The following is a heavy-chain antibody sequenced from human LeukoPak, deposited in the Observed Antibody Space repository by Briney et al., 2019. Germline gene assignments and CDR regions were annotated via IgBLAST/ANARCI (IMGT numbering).Heavy chain of an antibody. V-gene: IGHV3-64D*09. CDR2: INDNGGRT. Sequence: GGSLRLSCSASGFTFSRYAMHWVRQAPGKGLEYVSGINDNGGRTHYGDSVKGRFSISRDNSKNTLHLQMSTLRAEDTALYYCVKDVGGSYAFDYCGQGILVTVAS. D-gene: IGHD1-26*01. J-gene: IGHJ4*02. CDR1: GFTFSRYA. CDR3: VKDVGGSYAFDY.